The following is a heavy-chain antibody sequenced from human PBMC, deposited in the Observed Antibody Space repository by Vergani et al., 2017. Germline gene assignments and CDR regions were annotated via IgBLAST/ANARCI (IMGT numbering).Heavy chain of an antibody. V-gene: IGHV3-23*01. CDR1: GFTFSSYA. Sequence: EVQLLESGGGLVQPGGSLRLSCAASGFTFSSYAMSWVRQAPGKGLEWVSGISGSGGNTYYADSVKGRFTISRDNSKNTLYLQMNSLRAEDTAVYYCARDLTTVTFPYYYYYMDVWGKGTTVTVSS. D-gene: IGHD4-11*01. J-gene: IGHJ6*03. CDR2: ISGSGGNT. CDR3: ARDLTTVTFPYYYYYMDV.